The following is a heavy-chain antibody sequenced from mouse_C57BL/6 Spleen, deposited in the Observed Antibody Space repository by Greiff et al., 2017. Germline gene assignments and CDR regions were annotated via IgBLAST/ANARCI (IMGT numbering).Heavy chain of an antibody. D-gene: IGHD1-1*01. Sequence: QVQLKQSGPGLVQPSQSLSITCTVSGFSLTSYGVHWVRQSPGKGLEWLGVIWSGGSTDCNAAFISRLSISKDNSKSQVFFKMNCLQADDTAIYCCARNYYGSSYVDIGDWGQGTTLTVCS. CDR3: ARNYYGSSYVDIGD. J-gene: IGHJ2*01. CDR2: IWSGGST. V-gene: IGHV2-2*01. CDR1: GFSLTSYG.